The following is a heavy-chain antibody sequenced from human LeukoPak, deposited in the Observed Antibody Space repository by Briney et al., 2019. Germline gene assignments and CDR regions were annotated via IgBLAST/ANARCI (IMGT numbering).Heavy chain of an antibody. Sequence: PSETLSLTCTVSGGSISSGGYYWSWIRQHPGKGLEWIGYIYYSGSTYYNPSLKSRVTMSVDTSKNQFSLKLSSVTAADTAVYYCARVSIYSSSGYHYGMDVWGQGTTVTVSS. CDR1: GGSISSGGYY. J-gene: IGHJ6*02. D-gene: IGHD6-6*01. CDR2: IYYSGST. CDR3: ARVSIYSSSGYHYGMDV. V-gene: IGHV4-31*03.